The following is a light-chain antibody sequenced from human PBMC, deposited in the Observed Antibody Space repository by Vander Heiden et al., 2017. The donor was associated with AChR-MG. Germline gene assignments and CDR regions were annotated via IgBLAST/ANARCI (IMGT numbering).Light chain of an antibody. J-gene: IGKJ2*01. V-gene: IGKV1-39*01. CDR1: QTVYNY. Sequence: DIQMTQSPSSLSASLGDRVTITCRATQTVYNYLNWYQQKAGKAPKLLIYAASSLQDGVPSRFRASGSGTDFSLIISSLQPEDFATYYCQQSVSDPYTFGQGTRLEMK. CDR3: QQSVSDPYT. CDR2: AAS.